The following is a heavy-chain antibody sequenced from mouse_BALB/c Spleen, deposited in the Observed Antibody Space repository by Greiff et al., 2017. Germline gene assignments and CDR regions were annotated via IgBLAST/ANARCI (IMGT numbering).Heavy chain of an antibody. J-gene: IGHJ3*01. D-gene: IGHD1-1*01. CDR1: GFTFSSYA. CDR3: AYYGSSPFAY. V-gene: IGHV5-6-5*01. Sequence: EVKLVESGGGLVKPGGSLKLSCAASGFTFSSYAMSWVRQTPEKRLEWVASISSGGSTYYPDSVKGRFTISRDNARNILYLQMSSLRSEDTAMYYCAYYGSSPFAYWGQGTLVTVSA. CDR2: ISSGGST.